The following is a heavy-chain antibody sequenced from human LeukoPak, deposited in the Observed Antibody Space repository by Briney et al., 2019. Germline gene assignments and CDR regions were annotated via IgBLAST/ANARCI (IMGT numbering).Heavy chain of an antibody. D-gene: IGHD3-16*01. CDR1: GFTFSSYS. CDR2: ISSSSSYI. Sequence: GGSLRLSCAASGFTFSSYSMNWVRQAPGQGLEWVSSISSSSSYIYYADSVKGRFTISRDNAKNSLYLQMNSLRAEDTAVYYCARDVGLGEEGAFDIWGQGTMVTASS. V-gene: IGHV3-21*01. J-gene: IGHJ3*02. CDR3: ARDVGLGEEGAFDI.